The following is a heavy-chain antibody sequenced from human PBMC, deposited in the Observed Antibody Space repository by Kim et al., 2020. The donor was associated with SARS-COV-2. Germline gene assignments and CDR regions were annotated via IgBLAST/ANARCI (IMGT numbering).Heavy chain of an antibody. CDR1: GFTFSSYW. CDR3: ARDLDPHRRTGYCSSTSCYAWFDP. D-gene: IGHD2-2*01. J-gene: IGHJ5*02. CDR2: IKQDGSEK. Sequence: GGSLRLSCAASGFTFSSYWMSWVRQAPGKGLEWVANIKQDGSEKYYVDSVKGRFTISRDNAKNSLYLQMNSLRAEDTAVYYCARDLDPHRRTGYCSSTSCYAWFDPWGQGTLVTVSS. V-gene: IGHV3-7*03.